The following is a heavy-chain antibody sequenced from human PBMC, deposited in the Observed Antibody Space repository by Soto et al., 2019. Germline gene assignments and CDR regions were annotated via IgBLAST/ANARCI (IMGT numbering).Heavy chain of an antibody. Sequence: SETLSLTCTVSGASMSIYYWTWIRQPPGKGLEWIGYIYDNGNTDYNPSLKSRVAISFDTSKNQFSLNLGSVTAADTAIYYCARISLSSYKWIDPWGQGTLVTVSS. J-gene: IGHJ5*02. CDR2: IYDNGNT. CDR3: ARISLSSYKWIDP. V-gene: IGHV4-59*01. CDR1: GASMSIYY. D-gene: IGHD6-6*01.